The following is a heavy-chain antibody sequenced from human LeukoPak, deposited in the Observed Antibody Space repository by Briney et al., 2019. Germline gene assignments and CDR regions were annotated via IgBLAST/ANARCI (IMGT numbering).Heavy chain of an antibody. V-gene: IGHV3-30-3*01. D-gene: IGHD6-25*01. J-gene: IGHJ4*02. CDR2: ISSDGNKE. Sequence: GGSLRLSCAASGFSFSNYWMHWVRQAPDKGLDWVAEISSDGNKEFYADSVKGRFIISRDNSKNTVFLQMNSLRGEDTAVYYCVRDFSGKWSLEYWGQGTLVTVPS. CDR3: VRDFSGKWSLEY. CDR1: GFSFSNYW.